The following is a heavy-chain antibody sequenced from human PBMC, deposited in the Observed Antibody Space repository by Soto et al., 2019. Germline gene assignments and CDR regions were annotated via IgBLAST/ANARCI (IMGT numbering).Heavy chain of an antibody. J-gene: IGHJ3*02. CDR1: GFTFSSYG. Sequence: QVQLVESGGGVVQPGRSLRLSCAASGFTFSSYGMHWVRQAPGKGLEWVAVIWYDGSNKYYADSVKGRFTISRDNSKNTLYLQMNSLRAEDTAVYYCARDPSLESVAATRGAFDIWGQGTMVTVSS. D-gene: IGHD6-19*01. CDR3: ARDPSLESVAATRGAFDI. CDR2: IWYDGSNK. V-gene: IGHV3-33*01.